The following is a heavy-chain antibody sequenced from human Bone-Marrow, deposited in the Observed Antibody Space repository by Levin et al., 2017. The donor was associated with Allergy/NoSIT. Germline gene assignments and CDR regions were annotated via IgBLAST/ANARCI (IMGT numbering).Heavy chain of an antibody. CDR3: VKVGATVTTFWFDS. CDR1: GFTFSTYS. J-gene: IGHJ5*01. Sequence: ASETLSLTCAASGFTFSTYSMNWVRQAPGKGLEWVASISSTSSFIYYADSLKGRFTISRDNAKNSLYLQTNSLRAEDTAVYYCVKVGATVTTFWFDSWGQGTLVTVSS. D-gene: IGHD4-17*01. V-gene: IGHV3-21*01. CDR2: ISSTSSFI.